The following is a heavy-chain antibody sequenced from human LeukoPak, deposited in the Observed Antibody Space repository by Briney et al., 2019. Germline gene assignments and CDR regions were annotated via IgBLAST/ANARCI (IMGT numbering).Heavy chain of an antibody. J-gene: IGHJ6*02. CDR2: IYSGGST. V-gene: IGHV3-53*01. Sequence: GGPLRLSCAASGFTVSSNYMSWVRQAPGKGLEWVSVIYSGGSTYYADSVKGRFTISRDNSKSTLYLQMNSLRAEDTAVYYCARRGFIDYYGMDVWGQGTTVTVSS. D-gene: IGHD3-16*02. CDR1: GFTVSSNY. CDR3: ARRGFIDYYGMDV.